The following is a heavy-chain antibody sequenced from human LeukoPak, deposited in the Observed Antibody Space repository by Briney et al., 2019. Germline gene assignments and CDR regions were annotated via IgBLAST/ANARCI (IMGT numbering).Heavy chain of an antibody. CDR2: IYYSGST. Sequence: PSETLSLTCTVSGGSITSYYWGWIRQPAGKGLEWIGSIYYSGSTYYNPSLKSRVTISVDTSKNQFSLKLNSVTAADTAVYYCARGSRDAFDIWGQGTMVTVSS. J-gene: IGHJ3*02. CDR1: GGSITSYY. V-gene: IGHV4-39*01. CDR3: ARGSRDAFDI.